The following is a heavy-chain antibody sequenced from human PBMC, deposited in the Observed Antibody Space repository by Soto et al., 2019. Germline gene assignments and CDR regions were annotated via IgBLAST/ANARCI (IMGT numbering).Heavy chain of an antibody. CDR1: GYTFTSYY. D-gene: IGHD3-22*01. V-gene: IGHV1-46*01. J-gene: IGHJ4*02. CDR3: ARAGQRVDYYYDSSGYYGP. CDR2: INPSGGST. Sequence: ASVKVSCKASGYTFTSYYMHRVRQAPGQGLEWMGIINPSGGSTSYAQKFQGRVTMTRDTSTSTVYMELSSLRSEDTAVYYCARAGQRVDYYYDSSGYYGPWGQGTLVPVSS.